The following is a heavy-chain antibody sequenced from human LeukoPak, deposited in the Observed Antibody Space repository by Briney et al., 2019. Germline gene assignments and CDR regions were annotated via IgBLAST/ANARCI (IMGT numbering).Heavy chain of an antibody. CDR3: ARDLSWVAGILDY. CDR1: GGTFSSYT. CDR2: IIPILGIA. Sequence: SVKVSCKASGGTFSSYTISGVRQAPGQGLEWMGRIIPILGIANYAQKFQGRVTITAEKSTSTAYMELSSLRSEDTAVYYCARDLSWVAGILDYWGQGTLVTVSS. J-gene: IGHJ4*02. D-gene: IGHD6-19*01. V-gene: IGHV1-69*04.